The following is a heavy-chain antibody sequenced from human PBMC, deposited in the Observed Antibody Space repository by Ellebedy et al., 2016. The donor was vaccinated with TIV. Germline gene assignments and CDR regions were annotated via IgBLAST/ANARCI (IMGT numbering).Heavy chain of an antibody. CDR2: IRQEGDEI. D-gene: IGHD4-17*01. J-gene: IGHJ5*02. V-gene: IGHV3-7*01. CDR1: GFNFSSYW. CDR3: ARRASYGDYAVQVNPWFDP. Sequence: GESLKISCAASGFNFSSYWMTWVRQAPGKGLEWVAKIRQEGDEIYYVESVKGRFTIPRDNAKNSLFPQRNSLRVEDTAVYYCARRASYGDYAVQVNPWFDPWGQGTLVTVSS.